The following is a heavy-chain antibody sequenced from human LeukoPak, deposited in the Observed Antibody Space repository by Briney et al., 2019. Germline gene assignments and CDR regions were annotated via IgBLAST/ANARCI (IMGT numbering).Heavy chain of an antibody. CDR1: GGTFSSYA. V-gene: IGHV1-69*01. CDR2: IIPIFGTA. Sequence: VKVSCKASGGTFSSYAISWVRQAPGQGLEWMGGIIPIFGTANYAQKFQGRVTITADESTSTAYMELSSLRSKDTAVYYCAREGIAGIAAARINGMDVWGQGTTVTVSS. CDR3: AREGIAGIAAARINGMDV. D-gene: IGHD6-13*01. J-gene: IGHJ6*02.